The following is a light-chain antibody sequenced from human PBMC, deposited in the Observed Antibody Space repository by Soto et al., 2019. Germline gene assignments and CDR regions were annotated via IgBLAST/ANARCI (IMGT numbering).Light chain of an antibody. J-gene: IGKJ2*01. V-gene: IGKV1-39*01. Sequence: DIQMTQSPSSLSASVGDRVTITCRASQSISTYLNWYQQRPGKAPKLLIHAASSLQSGVPSRFSGSGSGTVFTLTISSLQLEDFATYYCQQSYITLYTFGQGTKVDIK. CDR3: QQSYITLYT. CDR1: QSISTY. CDR2: AAS.